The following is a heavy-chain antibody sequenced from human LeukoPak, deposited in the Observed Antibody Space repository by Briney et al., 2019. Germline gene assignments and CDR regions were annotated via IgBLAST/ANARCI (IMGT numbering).Heavy chain of an antibody. CDR1: GFTFSSYS. CDR2: ISSSSSNI. D-gene: IGHD1/OR15-1a*01. J-gene: IGHJ6*02. V-gene: IGHV3-21*06. Sequence: GGSLRLSRAASGFTFSSYSMNWVRQAPGKGLEWVSSISSSSSNIYYADSVKGRFTISRDNAKNSLYLQMNSLRAEDTAVYYCARRGLPKQDPYYSGMDVWGQGTTVTVSS. CDR3: ARRGLPKQDPYYSGMDV.